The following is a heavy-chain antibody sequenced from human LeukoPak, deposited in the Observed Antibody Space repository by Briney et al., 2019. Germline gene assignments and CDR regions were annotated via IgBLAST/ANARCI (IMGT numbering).Heavy chain of an antibody. CDR2: IYHSGST. Sequence: SETLSLTCTVSGGSVSSDGYFWNWVRQPPGKGLEWIGEIYHSGSTNYNPSLKSRVTISVDKSKNQFSLKLSSVTAADTAVYYCARDLTGTLLYWGQGTLVTVSS. CDR1: GGSVSSDGYF. CDR3: ARDLTGTLLY. V-gene: IGHV4-4*02. J-gene: IGHJ4*02. D-gene: IGHD1-20*01.